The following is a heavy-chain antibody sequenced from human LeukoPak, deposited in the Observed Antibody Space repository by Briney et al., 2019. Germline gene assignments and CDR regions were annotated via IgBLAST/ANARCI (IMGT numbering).Heavy chain of an antibody. J-gene: IGHJ4*02. Sequence: SETLSLTCAVSGVSFNDYYWSWVRQTPGKGLEWIGEINHSGYTNDSPSLKSRVTLSIDTSRKQFSLNVRSVAVADTGIYYCTRMTTGHDYWGQGTLVTVSS. CDR1: GVSFNDYY. CDR2: INHSGYT. D-gene: IGHD4-17*01. V-gene: IGHV4-34*01. CDR3: TRMTTGHDY.